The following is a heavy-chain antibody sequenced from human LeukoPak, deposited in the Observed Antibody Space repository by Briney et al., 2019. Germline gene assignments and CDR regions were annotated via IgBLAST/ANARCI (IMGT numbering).Heavy chain of an antibody. CDR3: AKGKGSGSLDWFDL. CDR1: GFTFSNYV. CDR2: ISGSGDHT. D-gene: IGHD3-10*01. Sequence: GGSLRLSCAASGFTFSNYVMAWVRQAPGKGLEWVSSISGSGDHTYYADSVKGRFTISRDNSKNMLYLQMSSLSAEDTAVYYCAKGKGSGSLDWFDLWGQGTLVTVSS. J-gene: IGHJ5*02. V-gene: IGHV3-23*01.